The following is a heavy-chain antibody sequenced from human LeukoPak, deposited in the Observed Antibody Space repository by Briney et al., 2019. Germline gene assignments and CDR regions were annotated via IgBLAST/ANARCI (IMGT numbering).Heavy chain of an antibody. Sequence: PGGSLRLSCAASGFTFSTYAMGWVRQAPGKVLEWVSAISGSGGSTYYADSVKGRFTISRDSSKSTLYLRMDSLRAEDTAVYYCAKGVGTKLRYYFDYWGQGILVTVSS. CDR1: GFTFSTYA. CDR2: ISGSGGST. J-gene: IGHJ4*02. CDR3: AKGVGTKLRYYFDY. V-gene: IGHV3-23*01. D-gene: IGHD1-26*01.